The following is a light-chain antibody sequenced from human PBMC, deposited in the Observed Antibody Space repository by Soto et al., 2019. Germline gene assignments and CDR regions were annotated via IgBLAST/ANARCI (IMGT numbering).Light chain of an antibody. J-gene: IGKJ4*01. CDR2: DAS. V-gene: IGKV3-20*01. CDR3: QQYAYSPLN. CDR1: QSVSSN. Sequence: EIVLTQSPAILSLSPGERATLSCRASQSVSSNFAWYQQKPGQAPNLLIYDASSRATGIPDRISGSGSGTDFALTITRLEPEDSAMYYCQQYAYSPLNFGGGTKVDI.